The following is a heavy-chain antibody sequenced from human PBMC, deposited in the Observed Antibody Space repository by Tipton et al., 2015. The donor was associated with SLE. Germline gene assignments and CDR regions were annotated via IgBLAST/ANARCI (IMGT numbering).Heavy chain of an antibody. CDR3: ARGNLYCSGGSCYSGGYYYYMDV. CDR2: INHSGST. Sequence: TLSLTCAVYGGSFSGYYWSWIRQPPGKGLEWIGEINHSGSTNYNPSLKSRVTISVDTSKNQFSLKLSSVTAADTAVYYCARGNLYCSGGSCYSGGYYYYMDVWGKGTTVTVSS. CDR1: GGSFSGYY. V-gene: IGHV4-34*01. D-gene: IGHD2-15*01. J-gene: IGHJ6*03.